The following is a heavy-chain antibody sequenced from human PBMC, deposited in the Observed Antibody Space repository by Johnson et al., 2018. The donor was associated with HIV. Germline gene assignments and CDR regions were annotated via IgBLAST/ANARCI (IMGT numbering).Heavy chain of an antibody. CDR3: ARERHYYGSVRPRERQGDAFDI. J-gene: IGHJ3*02. V-gene: IGHV3-30*02. CDR1: GFTFSSYG. Sequence: QVQLVESGGGVVQPGRSLRLSCAASGFTFSSYGMYWVRKAPGKGLEWVSFIRFDGSDKYYADSVKGRFIISRDNSKNTMYLQMNSLRAEDTAVYFCARERHYYGSVRPRERQGDAFDIWGQGTMVTVAS. CDR2: IRFDGSDK. D-gene: IGHD3-10*01.